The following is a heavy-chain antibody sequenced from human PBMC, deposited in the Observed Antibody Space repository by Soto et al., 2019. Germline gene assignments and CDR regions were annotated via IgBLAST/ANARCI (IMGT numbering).Heavy chain of an antibody. Sequence: GGSLRLSCAASGFTFSSYAMSWVRQAPGKGLEWVSAISGSGGSTYYADSVKGRFTISRDNSKNTLYLQMNSLRAEDTAVYYCAKVNYYDSSGSGYYFDYWGQGTLVTVSS. J-gene: IGHJ4*02. CDR3: AKVNYYDSSGSGYYFDY. V-gene: IGHV3-23*01. D-gene: IGHD3-22*01. CDR1: GFTFSSYA. CDR2: ISGSGGST.